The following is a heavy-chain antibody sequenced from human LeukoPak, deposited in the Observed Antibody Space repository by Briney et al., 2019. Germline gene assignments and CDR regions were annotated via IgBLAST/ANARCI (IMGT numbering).Heavy chain of an antibody. D-gene: IGHD4-17*01. CDR1: GFTFSSYW. Sequence: PGGSLRLSCAASGFTFSSYWMHWVRQAPGKGLVWVSRINSDGSSTSYADSVKGRFTISRDNAKNTLYLQMNSLRAEDTAVYYCARAKRTVTSGGIFCGMDVWGQGTTVTVSS. CDR3: ARAKRTVTSGGIFCGMDV. V-gene: IGHV3-74*01. CDR2: INSDGSST. J-gene: IGHJ6*02.